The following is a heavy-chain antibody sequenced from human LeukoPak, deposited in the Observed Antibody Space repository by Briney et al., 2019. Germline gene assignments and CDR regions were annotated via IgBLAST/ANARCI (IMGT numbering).Heavy chain of an antibody. V-gene: IGHV4-59*01. D-gene: IGHD3-22*01. CDR3: ASSRHNYYDSSPSGY. Sequence: SETLSLTCTVPGGSISGYYWSWIRQPPGKGLEWIGYIYYSGSTNYNPSLKSRVTISVDTSKNQFSLKLSSVTAADTAVYYCASSRHNYYDSSPSGYWGQGTLVTVSS. CDR1: GGSISGYY. J-gene: IGHJ4*02. CDR2: IYYSGST.